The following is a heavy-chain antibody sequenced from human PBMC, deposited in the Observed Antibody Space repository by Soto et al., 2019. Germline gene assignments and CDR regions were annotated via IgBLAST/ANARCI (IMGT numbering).Heavy chain of an antibody. Sequence: QLVQSRPELKKPGASVRVSCTASGYTFSSYGISWVRQAPGQGLEWMAWISGDNGDTNYAQNFQGRLTMTTDTSTGTVYMELRSLRSDDTAVYYCARYDGRKDYGLDVWGQGTPVTVSS. CDR2: ISGDNGDT. D-gene: IGHD3-3*01. CDR3: ARYDGRKDYGLDV. CDR1: GYTFSSYG. V-gene: IGHV1-18*01. J-gene: IGHJ6*02.